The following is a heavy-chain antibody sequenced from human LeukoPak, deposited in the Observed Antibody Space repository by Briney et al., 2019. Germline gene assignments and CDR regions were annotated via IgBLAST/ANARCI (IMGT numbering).Heavy chain of an antibody. D-gene: IGHD5-24*01. CDR3: ARGSSEEMATIAY. CDR1: GYTFTSYG. Sequence: GASVKVSCKASGYTFTSYGISWVRQAPGQGLEWMGWMNPSNGNTGFAQKFQGRLTMTRDTSISTAYMELSSLRSEDTAVYFCARGSSEEMATIAYWGQGTLVTVSS. CDR2: MNPSNGNT. J-gene: IGHJ4*02. V-gene: IGHV1-8*02.